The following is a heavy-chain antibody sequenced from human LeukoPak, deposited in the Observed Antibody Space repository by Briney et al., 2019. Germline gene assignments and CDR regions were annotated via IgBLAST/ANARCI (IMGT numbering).Heavy chain of an antibody. Sequence: PSETLSLTCTVSGGSISSGGYYWSWIRQHPGKGLGWIGYVYYSGSTYYNPSLKSRVTISVDTSKNQFSLKLSSVTAADTAVYYCARVAEAYYYDSSGAADSDYWGQGALVTVSS. CDR2: VYYSGST. J-gene: IGHJ4*02. CDR3: ARVAEAYYYDSSGAADSDY. V-gene: IGHV4-31*03. CDR1: GGSISSGGYY. D-gene: IGHD3-22*01.